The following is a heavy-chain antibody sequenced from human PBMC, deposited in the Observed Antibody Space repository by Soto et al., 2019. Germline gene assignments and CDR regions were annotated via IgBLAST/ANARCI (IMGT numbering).Heavy chain of an antibody. CDR3: ASRDPGTSVDY. CDR2: IYRTGST. V-gene: IGHV4-4*02. J-gene: IGHJ4*02. Sequence: SETLSLTCAVSGCSLTSNNWWTWVRQPPGQGLEWIGEIYRTGSTNYNPSLKSRVTISLDKSENQFSLKVTSLTAADTAVYYRASRDPGTSVDYWGQGTLVTVSS. D-gene: IGHD1-7*01. CDR1: GCSLTSNNW.